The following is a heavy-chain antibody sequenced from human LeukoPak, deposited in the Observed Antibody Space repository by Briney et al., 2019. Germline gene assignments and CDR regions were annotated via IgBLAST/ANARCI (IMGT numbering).Heavy chain of an antibody. V-gene: IGHV1-2*06. CDR2: INPNSGGT. D-gene: IGHD4-11*01. CDR3: ARLTTVTKFDY. Sequence: ASVKVSCKASGYTFTGYYMHWVRQAPGQGLEWMGRINPNSGGTNYAQRFQGRVTMTRDTSISTAYMELSRLRSDDTAVYYGARLTTVTKFDYWGQGTLVTVSS. CDR1: GYTFTGYY. J-gene: IGHJ4*02.